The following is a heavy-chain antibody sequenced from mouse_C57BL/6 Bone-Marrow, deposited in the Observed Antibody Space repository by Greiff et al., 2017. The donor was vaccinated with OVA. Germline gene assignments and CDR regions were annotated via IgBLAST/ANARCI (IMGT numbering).Heavy chain of an antibody. V-gene: IGHV1-82*01. CDR2: IYPGDGDT. CDR3: ARCHYGSSYWYFDV. Sequence: VKLMESGPELVKPGASVKISCKASGYAFSSSWMNWVKQRPGKGLEWIGRIYPGDGDTNYNGKFKGKATLTADKSSSTAYMQLSSLTSEDSAVYFCARCHYGSSYWYFDVWGTGTTVTVSS. J-gene: IGHJ1*03. CDR1: GYAFSSSW. D-gene: IGHD1-1*01.